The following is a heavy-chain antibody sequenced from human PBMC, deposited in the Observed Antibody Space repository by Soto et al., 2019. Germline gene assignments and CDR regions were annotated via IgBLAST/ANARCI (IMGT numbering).Heavy chain of an antibody. V-gene: IGHV4-39*01. CDR2: IYYSGST. CDR1: GGSISSRSYY. CDR3: ARQTRYYDFWSGYYSAFDI. D-gene: IGHD3-3*01. Sequence: SETLSLTCTVSGGSISSRSYYWGWIRQPPGKGLEWIGSIYYSGSTYYNPSLKSRVTISVDTSKNQFSLKLSSVTAADTAVYYCARQTRYYDFWSGYYSAFDIWGQGTMVTVSS. J-gene: IGHJ3*02.